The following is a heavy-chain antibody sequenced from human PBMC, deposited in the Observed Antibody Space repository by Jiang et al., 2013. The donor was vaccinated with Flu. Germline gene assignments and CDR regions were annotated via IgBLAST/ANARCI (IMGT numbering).Heavy chain of an antibody. V-gene: IGHV1-46*01. CDR3: ARASVAAAGPFDY. D-gene: IGHD6-13*01. Sequence: GAEVKKPGASVMVSCKASGYTFTSYYMHWVRRAPGQGLEWMGIINSSGGSTSYAQKFQGRVTMTRDTSTSTVYMELSSLRSEDTAVYYCARASVAAAGPFDYWGQGTLVTVS. CDR1: GYTFTSYY. J-gene: IGHJ4*02. CDR2: INSSGGST.